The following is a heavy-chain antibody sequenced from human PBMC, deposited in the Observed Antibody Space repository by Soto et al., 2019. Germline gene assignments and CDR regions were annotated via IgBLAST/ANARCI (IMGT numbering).Heavy chain of an antibody. V-gene: IGHV3-23*01. CDR2: ISPPGGTT. CDR1: GFTFSRFA. CDR3: AKDLTPIQLWPSSFDF. J-gene: IGHJ4*02. D-gene: IGHD5-18*01. Sequence: PGGSLRLSCVASGFTFSRFAMSWVRQAPGKGLEWVSTISPPGGTTFYADSARGRFTISRDNSKNTLYLELNSLRAEDTAIYYCAKDLTPIQLWPSSFDFWGQGTLVTVFS.